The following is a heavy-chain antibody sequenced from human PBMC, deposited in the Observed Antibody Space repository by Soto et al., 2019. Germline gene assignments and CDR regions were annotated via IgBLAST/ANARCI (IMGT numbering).Heavy chain of an antibody. D-gene: IGHD5-12*01. CDR1: GFTFSSYG. V-gene: IGHV3-30*18. Sequence: PGGSLRLSCAASGFTFSSYGMHWVRQAPGKGLEWVAVISYDGSNKYYADSVKGRFTISRDNSKNTLYLQMNSLRAEDTAVYYCAKESPWRGMDVWGQGTTVTVS. CDR3: AKESPWRGMDV. CDR2: ISYDGSNK. J-gene: IGHJ6*02.